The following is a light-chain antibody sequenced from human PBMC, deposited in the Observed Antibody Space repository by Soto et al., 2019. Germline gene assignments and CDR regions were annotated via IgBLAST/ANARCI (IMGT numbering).Light chain of an antibody. CDR1: SSDIGSFNR. V-gene: IGLV2-18*02. Sequence: QSVLTQPASVSGSPGQAITISCTGTSSDIGSFNRVSWYQQPPGTAPKLIIYDVNNRPSGVPDRFSGSKSGNTASLTISGLQAEDEADYYCNSFTTRGTYVFGSGTKVTVL. CDR2: DVN. CDR3: NSFTTRGTYV. J-gene: IGLJ1*01.